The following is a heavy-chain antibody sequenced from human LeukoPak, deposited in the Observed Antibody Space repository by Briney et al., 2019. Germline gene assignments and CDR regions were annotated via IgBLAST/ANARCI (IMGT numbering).Heavy chain of an antibody. V-gene: IGHV5-51*01. J-gene: IGHJ4*02. Sequence: GESLKISCEGSGYSFINPWIGWARQMPGRGLEWMGIIYPADSDTRYSPSFQGQVTISADKSISTAYLQWSSLKASDTAMYYCARGIVRYFDTSGYLAFDFWGQGTLVTVSS. D-gene: IGHD3-22*01. CDR1: GYSFINPW. CDR3: ARGIVRYFDTSGYLAFDF. CDR2: IYPADSDT.